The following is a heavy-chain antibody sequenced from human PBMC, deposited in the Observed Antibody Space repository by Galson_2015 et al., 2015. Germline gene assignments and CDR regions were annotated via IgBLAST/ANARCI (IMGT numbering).Heavy chain of an antibody. V-gene: IGHV3-9*01. Sequence: SLRLSCAASGFTFHDYAMHWVRQAPGKGLEWVSGISWKGNYIGYADSVKGRFTISRDNAKNSLYLQMNSLRAEDTALYYCVKGDYYDSTGLAGYWGQGTLVTVSS. CDR3: VKGDYYDSTGLAGY. J-gene: IGHJ4*02. CDR1: GFTFHDYA. D-gene: IGHD3-22*01. CDR2: ISWKGNYI.